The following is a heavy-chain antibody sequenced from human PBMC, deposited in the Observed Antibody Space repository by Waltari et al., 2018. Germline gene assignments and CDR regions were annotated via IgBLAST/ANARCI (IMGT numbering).Heavy chain of an antibody. CDR1: GGSFSGYY. J-gene: IGHJ3*02. CDR3: ARGYCSGGSCYSDQAFDI. V-gene: IGHV4-34*01. CDR2: INHSGST. Sequence: QVQLQQWGAGLLKPSETLSLTCAVYGGSFSGYYWSWIRQPPGKGLEGIVEINHSGSTNYNPSLKSRVTISVDTSKNQFSLKLSSVTAADTAVYYCARGYCSGGSCYSDQAFDIWGQGTMVTVSS. D-gene: IGHD2-15*01.